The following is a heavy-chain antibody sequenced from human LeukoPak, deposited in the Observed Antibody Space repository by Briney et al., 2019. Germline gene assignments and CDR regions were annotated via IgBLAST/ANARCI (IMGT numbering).Heavy chain of an antibody. V-gene: IGHV4-34*01. CDR2: INHSGST. CDR3: ARLLHIAVAGTGDFDY. Sequence: SETLSLTCAVYGGSFSGYYWSWIRQPPGKGLEWIGEINHSGSTNYNPSLKSRVTISVDTSKNQFSLKLSSVTAADTAVYYCARLLHIAVAGTGDFDYWGQRTLVTVSS. CDR1: GGSFSGYY. J-gene: IGHJ4*02. D-gene: IGHD6-19*01.